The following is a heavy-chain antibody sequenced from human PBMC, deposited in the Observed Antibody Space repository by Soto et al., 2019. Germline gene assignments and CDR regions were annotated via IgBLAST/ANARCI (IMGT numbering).Heavy chain of an antibody. D-gene: IGHD2-2*01. CDR3: ARGTIVVVPATLRYYYYYGMDV. Sequence: QVQLQQWGAGLLKPSETLSLTCAVYGGSFSGYYWSWIRQPPGKGLEWIGEINHSGSTNYNPSLKSRVTISVDTSKNHVSLKLSSVTAADTAVYYCARGTIVVVPATLRYYYYYGMDVWGQGTTVTVSS. J-gene: IGHJ6*02. V-gene: IGHV4-34*01. CDR1: GGSFSGYY. CDR2: INHSGST.